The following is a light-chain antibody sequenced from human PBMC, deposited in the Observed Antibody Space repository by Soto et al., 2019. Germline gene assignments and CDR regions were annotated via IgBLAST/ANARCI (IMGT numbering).Light chain of an antibody. CDR3: SSKSPDF. CDR1: SSGIRDYNY. CDR2: EVS. V-gene: IGLV2-14*01. J-gene: IGLJ1*01. Sequence: QSVLTQHASVSGSPGQSITISCTGTSSGIRDYNYVSWYQQLPGNAPKHIMYEVSNRPSGISNRFSGSKSGNTASLTISGLHDEDEADYYCSSKSPDFFGTGTKVTVL.